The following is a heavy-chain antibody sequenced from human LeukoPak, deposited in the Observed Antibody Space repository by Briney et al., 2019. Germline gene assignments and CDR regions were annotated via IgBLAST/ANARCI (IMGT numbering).Heavy chain of an antibody. CDR2: ISSSGSTI. Sequence: GGSLRLFCAASGFTFSSYEMNWVRQAPGKGLEWVSYISSSGSTIYYADSVKGRFTISRDNAKNSLYLQMNSLRAEDTAVYYCASGGYCSGGSCLHAFDIWGQGTMVTVSS. CDR3: ASGGYCSGGSCLHAFDI. V-gene: IGHV3-48*03. J-gene: IGHJ3*02. D-gene: IGHD2-15*01. CDR1: GFTFSSYE.